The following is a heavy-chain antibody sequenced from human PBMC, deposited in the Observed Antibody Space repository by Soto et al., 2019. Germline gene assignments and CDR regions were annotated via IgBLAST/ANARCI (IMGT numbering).Heavy chain of an antibody. V-gene: IGHV1-8*01. J-gene: IGHJ4*02. CDR2: MNTYTGET. CDR3: VRQAGGASTPGDDY. D-gene: IGHD2-15*01. Sequence: QVPLVQSGAEVRKPGASVRVSCKASGYTFDAFDIHWVRQATGQGLELMGWMNTYTGETAYTQTFRGRVSMTRDTSVSTAYMELTSLTSEASAIYFCVRQAGGASTPGDDYWGQGTLVTVSS. CDR1: GYTFDAFD.